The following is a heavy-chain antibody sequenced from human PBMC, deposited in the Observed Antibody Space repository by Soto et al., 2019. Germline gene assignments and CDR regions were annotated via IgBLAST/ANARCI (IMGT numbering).Heavy chain of an antibody. Sequence: GESLKISCKASGYRFNAFWIAWVRQTPGKGLEWMGTIYPGDSDIRYSPSSQGQVTISADKSITTAYLQWNSLKASDTDMYYCARRVGYSSTWYSPGFGSYYYRMRVWGRVTTVTVS. CDR3: ARRVGYSSTWYSPGFGSYYYRMRV. V-gene: IGHV5-51*01. CDR1: GYRFNAFW. D-gene: IGHD6-13*01. CDR2: IYPGDSDI. J-gene: IGHJ6*02.